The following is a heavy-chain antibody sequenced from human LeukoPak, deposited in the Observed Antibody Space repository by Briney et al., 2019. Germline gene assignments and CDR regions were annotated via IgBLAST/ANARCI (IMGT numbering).Heavy chain of an antibody. CDR2: MSSSGSTI. Sequence: GGSLRLSCAASGFTFNDYYMTWIRQAPGKGLERVSYMSSSGSTIYYADSVKGRFTISRDNAKNSLYLQMNSLRAEDTAVYYCARDPSRWLQPSYYFDYWGQGTLVTVSS. J-gene: IGHJ4*02. CDR3: ARDPSRWLQPSYYFDY. CDR1: GFTFNDYY. D-gene: IGHD5-24*01. V-gene: IGHV3-11*04.